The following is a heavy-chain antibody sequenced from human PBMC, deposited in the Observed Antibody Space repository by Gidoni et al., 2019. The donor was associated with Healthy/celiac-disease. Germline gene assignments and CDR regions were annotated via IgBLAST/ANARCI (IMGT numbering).Heavy chain of an antibody. CDR2: ISGRGGST. Sequence: EVQLLESGGGLVQPGGSLRLSCAASGFTVSSYAMSWVRQAPGKGLEWVSAISGRGGSTSYAASVKGRFTISRDNSKNPLYLQMNSLRAEDTAVYYCAKRGFAKGGFDYWGQGTLVTVSS. J-gene: IGHJ4*02. CDR3: AKRGFAKGGFDY. V-gene: IGHV3-23*01. D-gene: IGHD3-16*01. CDR1: GFTVSSYA.